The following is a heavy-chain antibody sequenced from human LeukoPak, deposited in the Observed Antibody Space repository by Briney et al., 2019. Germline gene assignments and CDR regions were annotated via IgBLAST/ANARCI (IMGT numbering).Heavy chain of an antibody. J-gene: IGHJ4*02. Sequence: SETLSLTCTVSGGSISSYYWSWIRQPPGKGLEWIGYIYYSGSTNYNPSLKSRVTISVDTSKNQFSLKLSSVTAADTAVYYCTRSYSSSWLYEDYWGQGTLVTVSS. CDR2: IYYSGST. CDR1: GGSISSYY. D-gene: IGHD6-13*01. CDR3: TRSYSSSWLYEDY. V-gene: IGHV4-59*01.